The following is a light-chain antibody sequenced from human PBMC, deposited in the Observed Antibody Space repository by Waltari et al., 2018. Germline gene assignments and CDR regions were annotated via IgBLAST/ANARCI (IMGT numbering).Light chain of an antibody. CDR1: QTLLYNSNNKNY. J-gene: IGKJ1*01. CDR2: WAS. CDR3: QQYFSTPRT. Sequence: DIVMTQSPDSLAVSLGERATINCQSSQTLLYNSNNKNYLAWYQQKSGQTPKLLIYWASTRESGVPDRFTGSGSATDFTLTISSLQAEDVAVYFCQQYFSTPRTFGQGTKVEIK. V-gene: IGKV4-1*01.